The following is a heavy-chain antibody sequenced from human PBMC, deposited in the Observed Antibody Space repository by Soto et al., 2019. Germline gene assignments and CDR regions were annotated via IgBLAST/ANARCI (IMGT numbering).Heavy chain of an antibody. CDR3: ARVPSFFGSGYWIDP. CDR2: ISSTGST. D-gene: IGHD3-10*01. CDR1: GGSVTSYS. V-gene: IGHV4-59*02. Sequence: QVQLQESGPGLVKPSETLSLTCSVSGGSVTSYSWSWIRQPPGKGVEWIGYISSTGSTNYNPSLKSRFTNSIDTSNRQFSLNMRSVTAADTAVYYCARVPSFFGSGYWIDPWGQGTLVTVSS. J-gene: IGHJ5*02.